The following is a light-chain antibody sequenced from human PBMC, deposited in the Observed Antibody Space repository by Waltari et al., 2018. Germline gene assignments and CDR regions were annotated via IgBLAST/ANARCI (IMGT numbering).Light chain of an antibody. J-gene: IGKJ4*01. CDR3: QQYETDPT. V-gene: IGKV1-33*01. CDR2: DAS. Sequence: DIQMTQSPSSLSASIGDRVTITCRASQDISNYCHWYHVKPGNAPKLLIYDASYLETGVPSRLSGSRAGTDFSFSISSLQPEDVGTYYCQQYETDPTFGGGTTVDIK. CDR1: QDISNY.